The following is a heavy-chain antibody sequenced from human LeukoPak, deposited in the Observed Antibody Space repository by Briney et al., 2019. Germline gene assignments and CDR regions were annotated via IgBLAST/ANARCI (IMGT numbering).Heavy chain of an antibody. CDR3: ARWGTWIPGDY. Sequence: ASVKVSCKPYGYTFNTYGITWVRQAPGQGLEWMGWISPYNGNTNYAQKFQGRVTMTIDTSTSTAYMELRSLRSDDTAVYYCARWGTWIPGDYWGQGTLVTVSS. J-gene: IGHJ4*02. V-gene: IGHV1-18*01. D-gene: IGHD5-18*01. CDR1: GYTFNTYG. CDR2: ISPYNGNT.